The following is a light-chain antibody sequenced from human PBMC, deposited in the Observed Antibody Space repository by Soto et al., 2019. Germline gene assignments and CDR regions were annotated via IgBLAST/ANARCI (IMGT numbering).Light chain of an antibody. CDR2: GAS. CDR1: QSVSSY. CDR3: QQYGSSPLT. Sequence: IVLTQSPGTLSLSPGERATLSCRASQSVSSYLAWYQQKPGQAPRLLIYGASSRATGIPDRFGGSGSGTDFTLAISRLEPEDFAVYYCQQYGSSPLTFGGGTKVDIK. J-gene: IGKJ4*01. V-gene: IGKV3-20*01.